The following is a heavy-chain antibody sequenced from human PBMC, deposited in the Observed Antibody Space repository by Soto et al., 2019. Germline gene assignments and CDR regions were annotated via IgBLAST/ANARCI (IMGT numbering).Heavy chain of an antibody. V-gene: IGHV4-4*02. CDR1: GGSISSSNW. J-gene: IGHJ5*02. Sequence: SETLSLTCAVSGGSISSSNWWSWVRQPPGRGLEWIGEILHSGSTSYNPSLKSRVTISVDKSQNQFSLKLNSATAADTAVYYCARGPTITGTISWFDPWGQGTLVTVSS. CDR2: ILHSGST. D-gene: IGHD1-7*01. CDR3: ARGPTITGTISWFDP.